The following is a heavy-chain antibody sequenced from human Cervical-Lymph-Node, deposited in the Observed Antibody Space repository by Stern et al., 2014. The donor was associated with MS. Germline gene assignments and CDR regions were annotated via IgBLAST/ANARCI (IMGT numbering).Heavy chain of an antibody. V-gene: IGHV3-30*18. CDR2: ISKDGSKK. CDR1: GLNFSSYG. D-gene: IGHD7-27*01. CDR3: AKAWGH. J-gene: IGHJ4*02. Sequence: VQLEESGGGVVQPGRSLRLSCEASGLNFSSYGMHWVRQAPGTAPEWVAVISKDGSKKYYAGSVKGRFTVSRDNSKNTLFLQMNSLRREDTAVYYCAKAWGHWGQGTLVIVSS.